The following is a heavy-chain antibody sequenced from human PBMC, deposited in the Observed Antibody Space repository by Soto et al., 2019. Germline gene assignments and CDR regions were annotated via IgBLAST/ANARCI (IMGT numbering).Heavy chain of an antibody. J-gene: IGHJ1*01. CDR1: GFTFSSYD. CDR2: IGAAGDT. CDR3: EGGGWGDGCYEGGSLLAY. D-gene: IGHD3-16*01. V-gene: IGHV3-13*01. Sequence: GGSLRLSCAASGFTFSSYDMHWVRQVTGKGLEWVSAIGAAGDTYYPDSVKGRFTISRENAKNSLYLQMNSLRAEDTAVYYCEGGGWGDGCYEGGSLLAYWARRSSVPVSS.